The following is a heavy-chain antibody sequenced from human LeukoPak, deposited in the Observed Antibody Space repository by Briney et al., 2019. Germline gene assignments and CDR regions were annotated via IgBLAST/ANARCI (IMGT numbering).Heavy chain of an antibody. D-gene: IGHD6-6*01. V-gene: IGHV4-34*01. CDR3: ARAYTSSSYFDY. Sequence: SSETLSLTCAVYGGSXSGYYWSWIRQPPGKGLEWIGEINHSGSANYNPYLKSRVTISVDTSKSQFSLKLSSVTAADTAVYYCARAYTSSSYFDYWGQGTLVTVSS. CDR2: INHSGSA. J-gene: IGHJ4*02. CDR1: GGSXSGYY.